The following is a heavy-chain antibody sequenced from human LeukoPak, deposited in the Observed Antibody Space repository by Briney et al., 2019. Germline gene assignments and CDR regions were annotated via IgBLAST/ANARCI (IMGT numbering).Heavy chain of an antibody. Sequence: GGSLRLSCAASGSTLSSYSMNWVRQAPGKGLEWVSYISSSSSTIYYADSVKGRFTISRDNAKNSLYLQMNSLRAEDTAVYFCARGTGDGRHAFDIWGQGTMVTVSS. J-gene: IGHJ3*02. CDR2: ISSSSSTI. V-gene: IGHV3-48*01. D-gene: IGHD7-27*01. CDR1: GSTLSSYS. CDR3: ARGTGDGRHAFDI.